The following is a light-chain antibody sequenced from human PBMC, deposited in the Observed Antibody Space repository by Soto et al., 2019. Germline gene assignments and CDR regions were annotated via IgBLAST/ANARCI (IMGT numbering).Light chain of an antibody. CDR1: QGFTNY. Sequence: DFQMTPSPSSLSGHVGDTVPLTCRASQGFTNYLAWYQQKPGKAPKLLIYAASTLQSGVPPRFSGSGSGTHFTLTISSLQPEDAATYYCQKYNTAPYTFGQGIGLEIK. CDR3: QKYNTAPYT. V-gene: IGKV1-27*01. J-gene: IGKJ5*01. CDR2: AAS.